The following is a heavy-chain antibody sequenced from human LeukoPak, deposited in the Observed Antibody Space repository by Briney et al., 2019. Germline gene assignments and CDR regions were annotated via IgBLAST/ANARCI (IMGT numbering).Heavy chain of an antibody. Sequence: ASVKVSCKASGYTFTSYDINWVRQATGQGPEWMGWMNPNSGNAGYAQKFQGRVTMTRNTSISTAYMELRSLRSEDTAVYYCARGGVDYGDPWPLDYWGQGTLVTVSS. CDR1: GYTFTSYD. V-gene: IGHV1-8*01. D-gene: IGHD4-17*01. CDR2: MNPNSGNA. J-gene: IGHJ4*02. CDR3: ARGGVDYGDPWPLDY.